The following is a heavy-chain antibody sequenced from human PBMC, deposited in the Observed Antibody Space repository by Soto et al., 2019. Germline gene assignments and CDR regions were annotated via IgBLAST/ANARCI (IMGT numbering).Heavy chain of an antibody. CDR3: ARGGPTKNYHDITNYYYDFDL. CDR1: GYTFTSYY. J-gene: IGHJ4*02. Sequence: GPSVKVSCKASGYTFTSYYMHWVRQAPGQGLEWTGIINPSGGSTSYAQKFQGRVTMTRDTSTSTVYMELSSLRSEDTAVYYCARGGPTKNYHDITNYYYDFDLWGLGTLVTVSS. D-gene: IGHD3-22*01. V-gene: IGHV1-46*01. CDR2: INPSGGST.